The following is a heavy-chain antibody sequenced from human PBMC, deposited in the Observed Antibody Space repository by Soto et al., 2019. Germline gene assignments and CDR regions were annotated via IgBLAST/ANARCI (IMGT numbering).Heavy chain of an antibody. CDR3: ASSEYYFCSGAFFDS. CDR2: IIPILVIA. D-gene: IGHD3-10*01. Sequence: QVQLVQSGAEVKKPGSSVKVSCKASGGTFSSYTISWVRQAPGQGLEWMGRIIPILVIANYAQKLQGRVRLTAANPTSTAYMQLSTLRSEATAVYYCASSEYYFCSGAFFDSWGQGTLVTVSS. CDR1: GGTFSSYT. J-gene: IGHJ4*02. V-gene: IGHV1-69*02.